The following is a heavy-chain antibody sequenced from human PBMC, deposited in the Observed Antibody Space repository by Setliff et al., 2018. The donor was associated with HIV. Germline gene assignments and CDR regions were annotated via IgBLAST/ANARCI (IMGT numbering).Heavy chain of an antibody. J-gene: IGHJ3*02. D-gene: IGHD3-16*01. CDR1: GYTFTSYG. Sequence: ASVKVSCKASGYTFTSYGISWVRQAPGQGLEWVGWISAYNGNKNYAQKFQGRVTMTTDTSTTTAYMELRSLRSDDTAVYYCARDRSIIMTFGGGNDAFDIWGQGTMVTVS. CDR3: ARDRSIIMTFGGGNDAFDI. CDR2: ISAYNGNK. V-gene: IGHV1-18*01.